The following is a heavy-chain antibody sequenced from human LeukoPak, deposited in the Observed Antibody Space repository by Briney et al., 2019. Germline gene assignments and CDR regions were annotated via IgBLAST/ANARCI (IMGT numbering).Heavy chain of an antibody. CDR2: MNPNSSNT. Sequence: ASVKVSCKTSGYTFTSYDINWVRQATGQGLEWMGWMNPNSSNTGYAQKFQGRVTMTRNTSISTAYMELSSLRSEDTAVYYCARGAQGATYYYDSSGYYWYFDLWGRGTLVTVSS. CDR1: GYTFTSYD. V-gene: IGHV1-8*01. J-gene: IGHJ2*01. CDR3: ARGAQGATYYYDSSGYYWYFDL. D-gene: IGHD3-22*01.